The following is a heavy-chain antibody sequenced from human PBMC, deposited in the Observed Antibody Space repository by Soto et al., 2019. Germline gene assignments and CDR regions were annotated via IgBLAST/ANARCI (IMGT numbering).Heavy chain of an antibody. J-gene: IGHJ4*02. CDR1: GGSFSGYY. CDR2: INHSGST. Sequence: QVQLQQWGAGLLKPSETLSLTCAVYGGSFSGYYWSWIRQPPVKGLEWIGEINHSGSTSYNPSPKSRVTISVDTSKNQFSLKLSSVTAADTAVYYCARGRRTTVPIDYWCQGTLVTVSS. V-gene: IGHV4-34*01. CDR3: ARGRRTTVPIDY. D-gene: IGHD4-17*01.